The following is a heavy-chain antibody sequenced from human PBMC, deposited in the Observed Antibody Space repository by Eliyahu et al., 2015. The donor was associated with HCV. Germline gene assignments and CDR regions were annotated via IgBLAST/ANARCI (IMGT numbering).Heavy chain of an antibody. CDR2: INFRGGT. Sequence: QLQLQESGPGLVKPSETLSLTCTVSGGSLSSSNSYWDWIRQPPGKGLEWIGSINFRGGTYHNPSLQSRLTISVDTSKNLFSLNLNSVTAADTAVYYCARRTSLYWYFDFWGRGTLVTVSS. V-gene: IGHV4-39*02. CDR3: ARRTSLYWYFDF. J-gene: IGHJ2*01. CDR1: GGSLSSSNSY.